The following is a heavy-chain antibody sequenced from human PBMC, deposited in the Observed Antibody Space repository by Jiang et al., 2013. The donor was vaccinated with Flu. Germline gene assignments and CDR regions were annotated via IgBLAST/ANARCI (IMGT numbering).Heavy chain of an antibody. Sequence: SVRVSCKASGYTFTHYYIHWVRQAPGQGLEWMGIINSSGGNTNHAQKFQGRVTMTRDTSTSTVYMELSSLRSEDTAVYYCARGYSYGYDRSYFDYWGQGTLVTVSS. CDR1: GYTFTHYY. CDR2: INSSGGNT. D-gene: IGHD5-18*01. J-gene: IGHJ4*02. CDR3: ARGYSYGYDRSYFDY. V-gene: IGHV1-46*01.